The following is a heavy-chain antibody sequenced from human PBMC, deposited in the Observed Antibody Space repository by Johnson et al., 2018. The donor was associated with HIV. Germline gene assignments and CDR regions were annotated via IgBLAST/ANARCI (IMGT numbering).Heavy chain of an antibody. CDR2: ISYDGTNQ. Sequence: QVQLVESGGGLVKPGGSLRLSCAASGFTFRDYYMSWIRQAPGKGLEWVALISYDGTNQHYADSVQGRFTISRDNSKNTLYLEMNRLRPDDTAIFYCARGGGRGIFVHRDAFDVWGQGTLVTVSS. J-gene: IGHJ3*01. CDR3: ARGGGRGIFVHRDAFDV. CDR1: GFTFRDYY. V-gene: IGHV3-30-3*01. D-gene: IGHD3-3*02.